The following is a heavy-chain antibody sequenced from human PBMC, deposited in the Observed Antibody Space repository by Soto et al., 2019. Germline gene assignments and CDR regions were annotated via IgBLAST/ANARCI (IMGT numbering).Heavy chain of an antibody. CDR1: GGSVSSGSYY. CDR3: ARVLTGTTWVTSEY. D-gene: IGHD1-7*01. V-gene: IGHV4-61*01. CDR2: LYYSGNT. Sequence: SETLSLTCTVSGGSVSSGSYYWSWIRQPPGKGLEWIGYLYYSGNTNYNPSLKSRVTISVDTSKNQFSLKLSSVTAADTAVYYCARVLTGTTWVTSEYWGQGTLVTVSS. J-gene: IGHJ4*02.